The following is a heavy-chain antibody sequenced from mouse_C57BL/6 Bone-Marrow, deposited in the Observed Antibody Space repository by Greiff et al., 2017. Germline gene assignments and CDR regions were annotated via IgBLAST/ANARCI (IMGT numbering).Heavy chain of an antibody. J-gene: IGHJ2*01. CDR3: TRSLIYYGTNY. Sequence: DVQLQESGAELVKPGASVKLSCTASGFNIKDYYIHWVKQRTEQGLEWIGRIDPEDGETKYAPKFQDKATITADTSSTTAYLQLSSLTSEDTAVYYFTRSLIYYGTNYWGQGTTLTVSS. D-gene: IGHD1-1*01. CDR2: IDPEDGET. CDR1: GFNIKDYY. V-gene: IGHV14-2*01.